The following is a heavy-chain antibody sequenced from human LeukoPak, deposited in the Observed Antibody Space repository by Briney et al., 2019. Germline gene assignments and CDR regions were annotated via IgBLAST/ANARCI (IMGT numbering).Heavy chain of an antibody. CDR1: GFTFSSYA. D-gene: IGHD3-22*01. V-gene: IGHV3-30*14. CDR2: ISYDGSNK. CDR3: ASTSHIYDSSGYSPPYYYYGMDV. J-gene: IGHJ6*02. Sequence: PGRSLRLSCAASGFTFSSYAMHWVRQAPGKGLEWVAVISYDGSNKYYADSVKGRFTISRDNSKNTLYLQMNSLRAEDTAVYYCASTSHIYDSSGYSPPYYYYGMDVWGQGTTVTVSS.